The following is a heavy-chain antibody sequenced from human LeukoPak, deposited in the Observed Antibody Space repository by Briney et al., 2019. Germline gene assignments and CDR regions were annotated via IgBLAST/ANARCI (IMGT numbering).Heavy chain of an antibody. D-gene: IGHD3-9*01. CDR3: ARRRYFDWLSPFDY. CDR2: INHSGRT. Sequence: SETLSLTCAVYGGSFSGYYWSWIRQPPGKGREWIGEINHSGRTNYNPSLKSRVTISVDTSKNQFSLKLSSVTAADTAVYYCARRRYFDWLSPFDYWGQGTLVTVSS. J-gene: IGHJ4*02. CDR1: GGSFSGYY. V-gene: IGHV4-34*01.